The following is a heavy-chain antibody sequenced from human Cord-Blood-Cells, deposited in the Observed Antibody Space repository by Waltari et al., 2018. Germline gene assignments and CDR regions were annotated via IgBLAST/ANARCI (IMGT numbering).Heavy chain of an antibody. D-gene: IGHD1-26*01. Sequence: VQLVESGGGLVQPGGSLRLSCAAPGFTFSSSYWSWIRQPAGKGLEWIGRIYTSGSTNYNPSLKSRGTMSVDTSKNQFSLKLSSVTAADTAVYYCARGSVWELFDYWGQGTLVTVSS. CDR3: ARGSVWELFDY. CDR2: IYTSGST. J-gene: IGHJ4*02. V-gene: IGHV4-4*07. CDR1: GFTFSSSY.